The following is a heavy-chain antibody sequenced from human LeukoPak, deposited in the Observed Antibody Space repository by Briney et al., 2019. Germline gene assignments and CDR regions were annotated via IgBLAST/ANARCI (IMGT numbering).Heavy chain of an antibody. J-gene: IGHJ6*03. D-gene: IGHD6-19*01. Sequence: PGGSLRLSCAASGFTFSSYSMNWVRQAPGKGLEWVSYISSSSSTIYCADSVKGRFTISRDNAKNSLYLQMNSLRAEDTAVYYCATVGRGGWFHYYYYYMDVWGKGTTVTVSS. CDR3: ATVGRGGWFHYYYYYMDV. CDR1: GFTFSSYS. CDR2: ISSSSSTI. V-gene: IGHV3-48*01.